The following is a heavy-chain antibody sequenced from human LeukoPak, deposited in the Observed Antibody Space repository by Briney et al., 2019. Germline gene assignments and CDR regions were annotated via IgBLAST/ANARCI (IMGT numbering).Heavy chain of an antibody. D-gene: IGHD3-3*01. Sequence: ASVKVSCKASGYTFTSYGISWVRQAPGQGLEWMGGIIPVYDTPNYAQKFQGRVTVTADKSTSTVYMELTSLRSDDTAVYYCASGTHSFLVDYYYYYMDVWGKGTTVTVSS. CDR3: ASGTHSFLVDYYYYYMDV. V-gene: IGHV1-69*06. CDR2: IIPVYDTP. CDR1: GYTFTSYG. J-gene: IGHJ6*03.